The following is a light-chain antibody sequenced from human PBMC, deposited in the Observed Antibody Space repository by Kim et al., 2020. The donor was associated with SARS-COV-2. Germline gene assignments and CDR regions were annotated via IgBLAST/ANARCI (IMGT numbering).Light chain of an antibody. CDR2: DTT. CDR3: LLCYGGSRPRV. Sequence: QAVVTQEPSLTVSPGGTVTLTCGSSTGAVTSGHYPYWFQQKPGQAPKTLIYDTTNKHSWTPARFSGSLLGGKAALTLSGAQPEDEAYYYCLLCYGGSRPRVFGGGTKVNVL. V-gene: IGLV7-46*01. J-gene: IGLJ3*02. CDR1: TGAVTSGHY.